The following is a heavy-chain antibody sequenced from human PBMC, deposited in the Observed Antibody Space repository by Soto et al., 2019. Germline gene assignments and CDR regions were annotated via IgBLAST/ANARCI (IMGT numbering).Heavy chain of an antibody. CDR2: ISGSGGST. Sequence: PGGSLRLSCAASGFTFSSYAMSWVRQAPGKGLEWVSAISGSGGSTYYADSVKGRFTISRDNSKNTLYLQMNSLRAEDTAVYYCAKNGFLGAAAGIDFYYYYGMDVWGQGTTVTVSS. D-gene: IGHD6-13*01. J-gene: IGHJ6*02. CDR3: AKNGFLGAAAGIDFYYYYGMDV. CDR1: GFTFSSYA. V-gene: IGHV3-23*01.